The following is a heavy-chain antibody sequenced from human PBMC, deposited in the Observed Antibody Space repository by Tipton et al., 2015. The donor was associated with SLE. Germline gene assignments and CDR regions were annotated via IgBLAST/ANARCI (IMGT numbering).Heavy chain of an antibody. CDR1: GFSVSSNY. J-gene: IGHJ4*02. CDR3: ARDSGSHCSGSYYSDY. V-gene: IGHV3-53*05. D-gene: IGHD3-10*02. CDR2: IYSAGDT. Sequence: GSLRLSCAASGFSVSSNYMSWVRQAPGKGLEWVSVIYSAGDTYYADSVKGRLTISRDNSKNTVYLQMNSLRAEDTAVYYCARDSGSHCSGSYYSDYWGQGTLVTVSS.